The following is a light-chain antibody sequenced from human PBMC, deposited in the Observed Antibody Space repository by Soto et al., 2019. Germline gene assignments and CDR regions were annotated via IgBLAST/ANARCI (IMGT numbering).Light chain of an antibody. J-gene: IGKJ2*01. V-gene: IGKV1-39*01. CDR3: QQSYSTPPGYT. CDR1: QSISSY. CDR2: AAS. Sequence: DLQMTQSPSSLSASVGDRVTITCRASQSISSYLNWYQQRPGKAPNLLIYAASSLQIGVPSRFSGSGSGTDFTLTISSLQPEDFATYYCQQSYSTPPGYTFGQGTKLEIK.